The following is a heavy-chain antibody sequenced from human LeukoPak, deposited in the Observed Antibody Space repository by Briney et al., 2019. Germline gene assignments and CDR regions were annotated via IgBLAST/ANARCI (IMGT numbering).Heavy chain of an antibody. D-gene: IGHD2/OR15-2a*01. CDR2: IIPIFGIA. CDR1: GGTFSSYA. V-gene: IGHV1-69*04. J-gene: IGHJ5*02. Sequence: SVKVSCKASGGTFSSYAISWVRQAPGQGLEWMGRIIPIFGIANYAQKFQGRVTITADKSTSTAYMELSSLRSEDTAVFYCARLPLLLSPGAYAWFAPWGEGTLVTVSS. CDR3: ARLPLLLSPGAYAWFAP.